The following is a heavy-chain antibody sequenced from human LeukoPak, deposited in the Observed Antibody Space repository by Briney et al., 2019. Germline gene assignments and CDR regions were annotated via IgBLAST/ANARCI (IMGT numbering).Heavy chain of an antibody. D-gene: IGHD3-22*01. Sequence: GASVKVSCKASGGTFSSYAISWVRQAPGQGLEWMGGIIPIFGTVNYAQKFQGRVTITADESTSTAYMELSSLRSEDTAVYYCARDGHRMYYYESSDYRFDSWGQGTLVTVSS. CDR2: IIPIFGTV. V-gene: IGHV1-69*01. CDR3: ARDGHRMYYYESSDYRFDS. J-gene: IGHJ4*02. CDR1: GGTFSSYA.